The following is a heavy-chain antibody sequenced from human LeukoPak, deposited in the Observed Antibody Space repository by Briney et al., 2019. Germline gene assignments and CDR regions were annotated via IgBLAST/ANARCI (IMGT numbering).Heavy chain of an antibody. CDR3: AKRGRSGWSGNWSDP. CDR1: GFTFYNYA. D-gene: IGHD6-19*01. V-gene: IGHV3-23*01. Sequence: GGSLRLSCAASGFTFYNYAMAWVRQAPGKGLEWVSTISESGTSTYYADSVRGRFTISRDNSKNTLFLQMNGLRAEDTAVYYCAKRGRSGWSGNWSDPWGQGTLVTVSS. CDR2: ISESGTST. J-gene: IGHJ5*02.